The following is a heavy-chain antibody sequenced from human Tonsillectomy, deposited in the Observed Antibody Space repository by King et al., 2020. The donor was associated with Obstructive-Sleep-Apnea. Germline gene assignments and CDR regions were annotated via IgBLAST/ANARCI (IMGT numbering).Heavy chain of an antibody. CDR3: AKDRGFSGFGFERIAFDI. Sequence: VQLVESGGDVVQPGRSLRLSCAASGITFSNYAMHWVRQAPGKGLEWVAIISYHESTKYYADSVKGRFTISRDNSKNTLYLQMNSLTAEDTAVYYCAKDRGFSGFGFERIAFDIWGQGTMVTVSS. CDR2: ISYHESTK. V-gene: IGHV3-30-3*01. J-gene: IGHJ3*02. CDR1: GITFSNYA. D-gene: IGHD5-12*01.